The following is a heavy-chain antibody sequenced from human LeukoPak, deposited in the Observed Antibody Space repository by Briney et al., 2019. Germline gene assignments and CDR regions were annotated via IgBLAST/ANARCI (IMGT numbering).Heavy chain of an antibody. J-gene: IGHJ4*02. CDR1: GGSFSGYY. Sequence: SETLSLTCAVYGGSFSGYYWSWIRQPAGKGLEWIGRIYTSGSTNYNPSLKSRVTMSVDTSKNQFSLKLSSVTAADTAVYYCAREGLRDCSGGSCYDYWGQGTLVTVSS. CDR3: AREGLRDCSGGSCYDY. D-gene: IGHD2-15*01. V-gene: IGHV4-4*07. CDR2: IYTSGST.